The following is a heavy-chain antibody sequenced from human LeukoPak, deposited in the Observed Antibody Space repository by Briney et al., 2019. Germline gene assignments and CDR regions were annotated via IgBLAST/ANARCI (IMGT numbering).Heavy chain of an antibody. V-gene: IGHV3-33*01. CDR1: GITFRNYG. J-gene: IGHJ4*02. CDR2: IWYDGSNK. CDR3: ARDALGYSSSDY. Sequence: GGSLGLSCAASGITFRNYGMHWVRQAPGKGLEWVAVIWYDGSNKDYADSVKGRFTVSRDNSRNTLFLQMNSLRVEDTAVYYCARDALGYSSSDYWGQGTLVTVSS. D-gene: IGHD6-13*01.